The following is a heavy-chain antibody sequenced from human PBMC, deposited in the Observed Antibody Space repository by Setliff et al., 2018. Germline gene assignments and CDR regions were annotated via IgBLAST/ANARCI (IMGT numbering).Heavy chain of an antibody. Sequence: SLRLSCAASGFTFTNYAMNWVRQAPGKGLEWVANINQGGSDQFYVESVKGRFTISRDNAKNSLFLQMNSLRVEDTAVYYCARDVFDFRTGQAGPWGQGTLVTVSS. D-gene: IGHD3-3*01. CDR2: INQGGSDQ. CDR1: GFTFTNYA. J-gene: IGHJ5*02. V-gene: IGHV3-7*01. CDR3: ARDVFDFRTGQAGP.